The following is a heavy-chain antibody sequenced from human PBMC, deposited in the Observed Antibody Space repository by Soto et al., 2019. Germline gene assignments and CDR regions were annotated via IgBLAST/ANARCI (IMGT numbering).Heavy chain of an antibody. CDR1: GYTFTSYA. CDR3: AAVDIGDY. Sequence: ASVKVSCKTSGYTFTSYAIHWVRQVPGQRLEWMGWVYGDNGNTKYLEKFQGRVTFTRDTSASTAYMELSNLRSEDTALYYCAAVDIGDYWGQGTLVTVSP. D-gene: IGHD5-12*01. CDR2: VYGDNGNT. V-gene: IGHV1-3*01. J-gene: IGHJ4*02.